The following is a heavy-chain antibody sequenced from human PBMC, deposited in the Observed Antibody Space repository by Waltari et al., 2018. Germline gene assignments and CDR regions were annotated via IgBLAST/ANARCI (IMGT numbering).Heavy chain of an antibody. CDR1: GYTFTSYD. CDR2: MKPNRGNT. V-gene: IGHV1-8*01. Sequence: QVQLVQSGAEVKKPGASVKVSCKASGYTFTSYDINWVRPATGQGLEWMGWMKPNRGNTGYAQKFQGRVTLTRNTSISTAYMELSSLRSEDTAVYYCARGFQYCSSTSCYFPGYWGQGTLVTVSS. D-gene: IGHD2-2*01. J-gene: IGHJ4*02. CDR3: ARGFQYCSSTSCYFPGY.